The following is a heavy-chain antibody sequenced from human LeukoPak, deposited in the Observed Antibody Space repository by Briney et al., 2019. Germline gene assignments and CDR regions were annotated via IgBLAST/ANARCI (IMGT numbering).Heavy chain of an antibody. CDR3: SSSTFRNGIAVAGTVY. J-gene: IGHJ4*02. CDR2: IRSKAYGGAT. CDR1: GFTFGDYA. V-gene: IGHV3-49*03. D-gene: IGHD6-19*01. Sequence: GGSLRLSCTASGFTFGDYAMTWFRQAPGKGLEWVGFIRSKAYGGATEYAASVKGRFTISRDDSKSIAYLQMNSLKTEDTAMYYCSSSTFRNGIAVAGTVYWGQGTLVTVSS.